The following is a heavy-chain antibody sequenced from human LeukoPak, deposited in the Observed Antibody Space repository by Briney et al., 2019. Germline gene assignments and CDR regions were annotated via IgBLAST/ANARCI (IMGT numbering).Heavy chain of an antibody. J-gene: IGHJ6*02. D-gene: IGHD6-13*01. CDR2: ISGSGGST. CDR1: GFTFSSYA. Sequence: PGGSLRLSCAASGFTFSSYAMSWVRQAPGKGLEWVSAISGSGGSTYYADSVKGRFTISRDNSKNTLYPQMNSLRAEDTAVYYCAKGVSSSWSGMDVWGQGTTVTVSS. V-gene: IGHV3-23*01. CDR3: AKGVSSSWSGMDV.